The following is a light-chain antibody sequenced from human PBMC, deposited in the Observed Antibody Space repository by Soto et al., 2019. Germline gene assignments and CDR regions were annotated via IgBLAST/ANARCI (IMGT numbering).Light chain of an antibody. CDR3: QQRSNWHRT. V-gene: IGKV3-11*01. Sequence: ETVLTQSPGTLSLSPWERATLSCRASQTVNNNYVAWYQQKPGQAPRLLIFRASNRATGIPARFSGSGSGTDFTLTISSLEPEDFAVYYCQQRSNWHRTFGQGTKVDIK. CDR1: QTVNNNY. CDR2: RAS. J-gene: IGKJ1*01.